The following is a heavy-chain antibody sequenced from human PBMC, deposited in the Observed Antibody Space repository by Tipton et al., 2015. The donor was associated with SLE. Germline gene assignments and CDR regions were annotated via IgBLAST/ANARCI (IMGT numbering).Heavy chain of an antibody. J-gene: IGHJ4*02. CDR3: ARVPHYYDSSAPDY. Sequence: TLSLTCVVSGYPISSDYYWGWIRQPPGKGLEWIGSIYHSGRTYHNPSLKSRVTISVDTSKNQFSLKLSSVTAADTAVYYCARVPHYYDSSAPDYWGQGTLVTVSS. D-gene: IGHD3-22*01. CDR1: GYPISSDYY. V-gene: IGHV4-38-2*01. CDR2: IYHSGRT.